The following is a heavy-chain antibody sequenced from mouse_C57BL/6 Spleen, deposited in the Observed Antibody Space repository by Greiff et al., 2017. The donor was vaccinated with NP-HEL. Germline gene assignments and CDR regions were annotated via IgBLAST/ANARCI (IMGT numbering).Heavy chain of an antibody. CDR3: ARYYYGSSLYYAMDY. J-gene: IGHJ4*01. D-gene: IGHD1-1*01. CDR2: INPSNGGT. V-gene: IGHV1-53*01. Sequence: QVQLQHPGTELVKPGASVKLSCKASGYTFTSYWMHWVKQRPGQGLEWIGNINPSNGGTKYNEKFKSKATLTVDKSSSTAYMQLSSLTSEDSSVYYCARYYYGSSLYYAMDYWGQGTSVTVSS. CDR1: GYTFTSYW.